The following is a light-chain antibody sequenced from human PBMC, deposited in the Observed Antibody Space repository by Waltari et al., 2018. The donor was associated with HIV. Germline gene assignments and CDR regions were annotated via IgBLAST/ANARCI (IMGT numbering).Light chain of an antibody. J-gene: IGKJ4*01. Sequence: IWVTQSPSLLSASTGGRVTITCRFSHAISTSLAWYQQKPGKAPDLLIYAASTLQSGVPSRFSGSGSGTNFTLTINGLQSEDFATYYCQQYYGLPRTFGGGTKVEIK. CDR3: QQYYGLPRT. CDR1: HAISTS. CDR2: AAS. V-gene: IGKV1D-8*01.